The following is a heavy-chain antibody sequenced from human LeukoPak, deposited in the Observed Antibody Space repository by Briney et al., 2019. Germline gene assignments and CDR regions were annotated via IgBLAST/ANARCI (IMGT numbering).Heavy chain of an antibody. CDR2: IKPNNGGT. CDR3: ARARGDIVVVPAAIWFDP. V-gene: IGHV1-2*02. Sequence: ASVKVSCKASGYTFTGYYMHWVRQAPGQGLEWMGWIKPNNGGTNYAQKFQGRVTMTRDTSISTAYMELSRLRSDDTAVYYCARARGDIVVVPAAIWFDPWGQGTLVTDSS. J-gene: IGHJ5*02. CDR1: GYTFTGYY. D-gene: IGHD2-2*01.